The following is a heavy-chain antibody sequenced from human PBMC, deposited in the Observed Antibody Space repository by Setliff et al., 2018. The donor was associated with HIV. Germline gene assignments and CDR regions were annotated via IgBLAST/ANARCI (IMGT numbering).Heavy chain of an antibody. J-gene: IGHJ6*03. CDR3: ARHRDPPGSSWIFYYYYMDL. Sequence: PSETLSLTCTVYGGSFSGYYWSWIRQLPGKRLEWIGEISQRGDTNYHPSLKSRVTISLDTSKNQFSLNMTSATAADTGVYYCARHRDPPGSSWIFYYYYMDLWGGGTTVTVSS. CDR1: GGSFSGYY. CDR2: ISQRGDT. V-gene: IGHV4-34*01. D-gene: IGHD6-13*01.